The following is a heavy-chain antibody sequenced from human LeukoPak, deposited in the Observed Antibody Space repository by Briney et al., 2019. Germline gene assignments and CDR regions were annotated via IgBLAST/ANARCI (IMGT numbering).Heavy chain of an antibody. CDR2: INPNSGGT. CDR3: ARLHGMRYFDWLHTSYYYYYYMDV. V-gene: IGHV1-2*02. Sequence: GASVKVSCKASGYTFTGYYMHWVRQAPGQGLEWMGWINPNSGGTNYAQKFQGRVTMTRDTSISTAYMELSRLRSEDTAVYYCARLHGMRYFDWLHTSYYYYYYMDVWGKGTTVTISS. CDR1: GYTFTGYY. J-gene: IGHJ6*03. D-gene: IGHD3-9*01.